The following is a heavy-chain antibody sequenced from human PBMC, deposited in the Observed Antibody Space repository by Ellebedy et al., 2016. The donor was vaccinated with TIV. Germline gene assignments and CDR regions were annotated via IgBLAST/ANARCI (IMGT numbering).Heavy chain of an antibody. CDR1: GGSVSSYSYY. V-gene: IGHV4-61*01. J-gene: IGHJ4*02. CDR2: ISYGGNT. D-gene: IGHD5-24*01. CDR3: ARGQDAYKLGNY. Sequence: SETLSLTCTVSGGSVSSYSYYWNWMRQPPGKGLEWIGFISYGGNTNYNPSLQSRVTISLDTSKSQFSLRMNSLTAADTAVYYCARGQDAYKLGNYWGQGTLVSVSS.